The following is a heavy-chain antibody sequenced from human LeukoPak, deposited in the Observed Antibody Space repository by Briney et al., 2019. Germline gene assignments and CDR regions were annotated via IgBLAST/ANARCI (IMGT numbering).Heavy chain of an antibody. J-gene: IGHJ6*03. CDR1: GGSISSYY. CDR2: IYYSVST. V-gene: IGHV4-59*12. D-gene: IGHD6-13*01. Sequence: SETLSLTCTVSGGSISSYYWSWIREPPGKGLEWIGYIYYSVSTNYNPSLKSRVTISVDTSKNQFSLKVSSVPAADTAVYYCARVRGSSWNAGYYYHYMDVWGKGTTVTISS. CDR3: ARVRGSSWNAGYYYHYMDV.